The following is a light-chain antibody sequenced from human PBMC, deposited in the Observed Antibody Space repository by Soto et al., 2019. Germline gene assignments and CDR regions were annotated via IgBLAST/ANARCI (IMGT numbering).Light chain of an antibody. V-gene: IGKV3-11*01. Sequence: ELVLTQSPGTLSLSPGERATLSCRASQSVRNNYLAWYQQRPGQAPRLLIYDASNRATGIPARFSGSGSGTDFTLTISSLEPEDFAVYSCQQRSHWPWTFGQGTKVDIK. CDR1: QSVRNNY. CDR3: QQRSHWPWT. CDR2: DAS. J-gene: IGKJ1*01.